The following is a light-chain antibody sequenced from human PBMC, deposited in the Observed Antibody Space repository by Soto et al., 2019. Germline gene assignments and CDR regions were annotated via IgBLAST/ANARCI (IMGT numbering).Light chain of an antibody. CDR2: DAS. J-gene: IGKJ1*01. V-gene: IGKV3-11*01. Sequence: EIVLTQSPATLSLSPGERATLSCRASQSVSSYLAWYQQKPGQAPRLLIYDASNRATGIPARFSGSWSETDFTLTIRSLEPEDFAVYYFQQGSNWAWTFGQGTKVEIK. CDR1: QSVSSY. CDR3: QQGSNWAWT.